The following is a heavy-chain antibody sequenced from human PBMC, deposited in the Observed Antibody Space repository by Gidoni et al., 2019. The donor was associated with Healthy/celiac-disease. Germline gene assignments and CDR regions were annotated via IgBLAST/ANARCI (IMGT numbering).Heavy chain of an antibody. J-gene: IGHJ4*02. V-gene: IGHV4-4*02. Sequence: QVQLQESGPGLVKPSGTLSLTCAVSGDPISSSNWWSWCCQPPGKGLEWIGEIYHSGSTNDNPSLKSRVTISVDKSKNQFSLKLSSVTAADTAVYYCARKTSKYGALGYWGQGTLVTVSS. CDR3: ARKTSKYGALGY. CDR2: IYHSGST. CDR1: GDPISSSNW. D-gene: IGHD3-10*01.